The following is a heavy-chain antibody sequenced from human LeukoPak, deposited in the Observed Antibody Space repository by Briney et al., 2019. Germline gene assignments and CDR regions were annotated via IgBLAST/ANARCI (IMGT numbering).Heavy chain of an antibody. J-gene: IGHJ2*01. D-gene: IGHD3-22*01. CDR3: ASDTYYYDSSGPLDL. CDR1: GYTFTSYG. V-gene: IGHV1-18*01. CDR2: ISAYNGNT. Sequence: EASVKVSCKASGYTFTSYGISWVRQAPGQGLEWMGWISAYNGNTDYAQKLQGRVTMTTDTSTSTAYMELRSLRSDDTAVYYCASDTYYYDSSGPLDLWGRGTLVTVSS.